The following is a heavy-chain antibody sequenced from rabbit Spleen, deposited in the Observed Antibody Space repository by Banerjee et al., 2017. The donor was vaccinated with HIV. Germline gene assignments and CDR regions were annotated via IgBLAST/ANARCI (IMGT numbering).Heavy chain of an antibody. CDR2: INSFSGRP. CDR3: ARDLPGVIGWNFNL. J-gene: IGHJ4*01. D-gene: IGHD1-1*01. Sequence: QEQLVESGGGLVQPEGSLTLTCKASGFSFSDRDVMCWVRQAPGKGLEWIACINSFSGRPVYATWVNGRFTVSKASWTTVTLHMTGLTAADTATYFCARDLPGVIGWNFNLWGPGTLVTVS. CDR1: GFSFSDRDV. V-gene: IGHV1S45*01.